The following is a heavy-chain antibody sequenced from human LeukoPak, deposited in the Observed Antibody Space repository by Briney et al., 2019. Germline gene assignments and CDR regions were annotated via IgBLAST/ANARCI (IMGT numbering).Heavy chain of an antibody. CDR2: IRGSGGST. J-gene: IGHJ6*03. CDR1: GFTFSSYA. Sequence: PGGSLRLSCAASGFTFSSYAMSWVRQAPGKGLEWVSGIRGSGGSTYYADSVKGRFTISRDNSKNTLYLQMNSLRAEDTAVYYCAKRSGSYGYYYYMDVWGKGTTVTVTS. CDR3: AKRSGSYGYYYYMDV. D-gene: IGHD1-26*01. V-gene: IGHV3-23*01.